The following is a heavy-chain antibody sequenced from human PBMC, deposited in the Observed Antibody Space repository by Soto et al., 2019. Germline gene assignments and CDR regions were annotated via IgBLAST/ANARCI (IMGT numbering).Heavy chain of an antibody. CDR1: GFTFSSYE. CDR2: ISSSGSTK. J-gene: IGHJ6*02. V-gene: IGHV3-48*03. Sequence: LRLSCEGSGFTFSSYEMNWVRQAPGKGLEWVSYISSSGSTKNYADSVKGRFTISRDNVKNSLYLQMNSLRAEDTAVYYCARVPRNFYYNGMDVWGQGTTVTVSS. CDR3: ARVPRNFYYNGMDV.